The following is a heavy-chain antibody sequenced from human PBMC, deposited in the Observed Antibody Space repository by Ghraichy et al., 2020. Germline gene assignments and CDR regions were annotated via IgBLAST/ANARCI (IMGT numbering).Heavy chain of an antibody. V-gene: IGHV3-30*02. CDR2: IRYDESDK. CDR1: GFTFRNYD. CDR3: AKSGWFDP. J-gene: IGHJ5*02. Sequence: LTCVASGFTFRNYDMHWVRQAPGKGLEWVAFIRYDESDKYYADSVKGRFTISRDISQNTLFLQMDSLRAEDTAHYYCAKSGWFDPWGQGTLVTVSS. D-gene: IGHD1-26*01.